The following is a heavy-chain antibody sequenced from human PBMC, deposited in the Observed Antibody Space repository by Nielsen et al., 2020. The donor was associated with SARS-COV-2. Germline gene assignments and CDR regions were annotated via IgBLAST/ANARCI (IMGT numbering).Heavy chain of an antibody. V-gene: IGHV3-30-3*01. D-gene: IGHD4-11*01. CDR1: GFTFSSYA. J-gene: IGHJ6*02. CDR3: AKVGTTVTGGDYYYYGMDV. CDR2: ISYDGSNK. Sequence: GESLKISCAASGFTFSSYAMHWVRQAPGKGLEWVAVISYDGSNKYYADSVKGRFTISRDNSKNTLYLQMNSLRAEDTAVYYCAKVGTTVTGGDYYYYGMDVWGQGTTVTVSS.